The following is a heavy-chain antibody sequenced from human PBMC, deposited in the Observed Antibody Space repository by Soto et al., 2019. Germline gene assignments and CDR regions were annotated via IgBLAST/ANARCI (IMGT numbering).Heavy chain of an antibody. V-gene: IGHV6-1*01. Sequence: SQTLSLTCXISGDSVSTNIAAWSWIRQSPSRGLEWLGRTLYRSSKWYNEYAVSVKSRMTINPDTSKSQFSLQLNSVTPEDTAVYYCARDAAPTLNYPHGMDVWGQGTAVTVSS. CDR2: TLYRSSKWYN. CDR1: GDSVSTNIAA. D-gene: IGHD1-7*01. J-gene: IGHJ6*02. CDR3: ARDAAPTLNYPHGMDV.